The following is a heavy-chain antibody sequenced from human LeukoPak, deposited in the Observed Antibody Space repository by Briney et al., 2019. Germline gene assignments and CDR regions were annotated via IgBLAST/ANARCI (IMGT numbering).Heavy chain of an antibody. V-gene: IGHV3-72*01. D-gene: IGHD3-16*01. CDR3: AQSGSYAAFDY. CDR2: IRNKANSYTT. J-gene: IGHJ4*02. Sequence: GSLRLSCAASGFTFSDHYMDWVRQAAGKGLEWVGRIRNKANSYTTEYAASVKGRFTISRDDSKNSLYLQMNSLKTEDTAVYYCAQSGSYAAFDYWGQGTLVTVSS. CDR1: GFTFSDHY.